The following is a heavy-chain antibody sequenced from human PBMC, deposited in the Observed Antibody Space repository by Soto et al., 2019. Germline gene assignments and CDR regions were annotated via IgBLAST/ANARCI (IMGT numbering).Heavy chain of an antibody. CDR3: ARGNHRWLQLWYFDL. V-gene: IGHV1-69*05. CDR1: GGTFSSYA. D-gene: IGHD5-12*01. J-gene: IGHJ2*01. Sequence: QVQLVQSGAEVKKPGSSVKVSCKASGGTFSSYAISWVRQAPGQGLEWMGGIIPIFGTVNYAQKFQGRVTITPDESTSTAYMELSSLRSEDTAVYYCARGNHRWLQLWYFDLWGRGTLVTVSS. CDR2: IIPIFGTV.